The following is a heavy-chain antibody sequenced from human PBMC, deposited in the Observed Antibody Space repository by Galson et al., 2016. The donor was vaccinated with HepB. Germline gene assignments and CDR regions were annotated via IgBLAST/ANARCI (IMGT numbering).Heavy chain of an antibody. J-gene: IGHJ6*02. CDR1: GFVFSSYG. Sequence: SLRLSCAGSGFVFSSYGMHWVRQAPGKGLEWMATVWYDGSKKYYGDSVKGRFIISRDNSKNTLYLHMNNLRVEDTAVYFCARDWGFWSDNHYGMDIWGQGTTVIVSS. CDR2: VWYDGSKK. V-gene: IGHV3-33*01. D-gene: IGHD3-3*01. CDR3: ARDWGFWSDNHYGMDI.